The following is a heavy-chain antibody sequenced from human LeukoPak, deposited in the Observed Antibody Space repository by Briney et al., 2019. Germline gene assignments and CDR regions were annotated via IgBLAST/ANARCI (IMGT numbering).Heavy chain of an antibody. CDR2: ISSSSDHI. J-gene: IGHJ4*02. CDR3: AKHIAAAGTGGYFDY. Sequence: GGSLRLSCAASGFTFSSHAMSWVRQAPGKGLEWVSAISSSSDHIYYADSVQGRFTISRDNSKNTLYLQMNSLRAEDTAVYYCAKHIAAAGTGGYFDYWGQGTLVTVSS. V-gene: IGHV3-23*01. D-gene: IGHD6-13*01. CDR1: GFTFSSHA.